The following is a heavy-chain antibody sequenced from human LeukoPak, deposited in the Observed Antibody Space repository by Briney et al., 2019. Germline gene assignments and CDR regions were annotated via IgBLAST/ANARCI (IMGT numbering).Heavy chain of an antibody. V-gene: IGHV3-53*01. CDR2: IYSGGSI. Sequence: GGSLRLSCAASVVTVSINYMSGVPEAPGKGLECGSIIYSGGSIYYADSVKGRVTISRDNSKNTLYLQMNSLRDEDTPVYYCARSTDYFDYWGPGTLVTVSS. CDR3: ARSTDYFDY. CDR1: VVTVSINY. J-gene: IGHJ4*02.